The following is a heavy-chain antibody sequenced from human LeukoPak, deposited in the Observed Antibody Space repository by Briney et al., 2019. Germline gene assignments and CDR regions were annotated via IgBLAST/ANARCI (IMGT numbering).Heavy chain of an antibody. Sequence: TGGSLRLSCAASGFTFNDYYMSWIRQAPGKGLEWISYINISGTNTHYAYPVNGRCTISKDNAKQSLYLEITNMIAEATAVYCCATDGAGFDTWGQGVLVTVSS. V-gene: IGHV3-11*01. CDR1: GFTFNDYY. CDR3: ATDGAGFDT. CDR2: INISGTNT. J-gene: IGHJ5*02.